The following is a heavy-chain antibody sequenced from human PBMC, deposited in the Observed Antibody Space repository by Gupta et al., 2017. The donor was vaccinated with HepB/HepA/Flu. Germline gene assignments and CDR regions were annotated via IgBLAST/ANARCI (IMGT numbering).Heavy chain of an antibody. Sequence: ELQLLDSGGGLVQPGGSLRLSCAASGFTLSSYTSSWVRRAPGEGLEWVSAIGGSGSATYYPAAVKGRFIISRDNADNTLYQQMKRMRVEDTAVYYCAKHAATVSRAAFDIRGEGTMVPVYS. V-gene: IGHV3-23*01. J-gene: IGHJ3*02. CDR2: IGGSGSAT. D-gene: IGHD4-17*01. CDR3: AKHAATVSRAAFDI. CDR1: GFTLSSYT.